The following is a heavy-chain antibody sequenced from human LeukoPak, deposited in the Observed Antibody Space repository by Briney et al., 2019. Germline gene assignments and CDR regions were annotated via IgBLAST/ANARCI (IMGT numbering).Heavy chain of an antibody. J-gene: IGHJ6*02. CDR3: AKHDSSGYYYYYYYGMDV. V-gene: IGHV3-23*01. CDR1: GFTFSSYA. CDR2: ISGSGGST. Sequence: GGSLRLSCAASGFTFSSYAMSWVRQAPGKGLEWVSAISGSGGSTYYADSVKGRFTISRDSSKNTLYLQMNSLRAEDTAVYYCAKHDSSGYYYYYYYGMDVWGQGTTVTVSS. D-gene: IGHD3-22*01.